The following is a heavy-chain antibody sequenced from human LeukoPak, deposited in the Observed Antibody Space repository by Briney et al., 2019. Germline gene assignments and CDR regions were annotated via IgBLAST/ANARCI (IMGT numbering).Heavy chain of an antibody. J-gene: IGHJ4*02. V-gene: IGHV4-59*01. CDR2: IYYSGST. D-gene: IGHD3-10*01. CDR1: GGSISSYY. CDR3: ARSGGGWVDY. Sequence: SETLSLTCTVSGGSISSYYWSWIRQPPGKGLEWIGYIYYSGSTNYNPSLKSRVTISVDTSKNQFSLKLSSVTAADAAVYYCARSGGGWVDYWGQGTLVTVSS.